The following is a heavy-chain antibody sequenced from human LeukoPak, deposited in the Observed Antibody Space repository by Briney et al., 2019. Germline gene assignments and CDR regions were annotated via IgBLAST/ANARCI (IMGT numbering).Heavy chain of an antibody. V-gene: IGHV3-21*01. J-gene: IGHJ4*02. D-gene: IGHD6-19*01. CDR2: ISSSSSYI. Sequence: GGSLRLSCAASGFTFSSYSMNWVRQAPGKGLEWVSSISSSSSYIYYADSVKGRFTISRDNAKNSLYLQMNSLRAEDTAVYYCARAGSGWYGFFYFDYWGRGTLVTVSS. CDR3: ARAGSGWYGFFYFDY. CDR1: GFTFSSYS.